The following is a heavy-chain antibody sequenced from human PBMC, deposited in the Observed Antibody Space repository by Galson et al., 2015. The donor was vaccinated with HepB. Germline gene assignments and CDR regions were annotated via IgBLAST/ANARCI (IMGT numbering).Heavy chain of an antibody. CDR1: GGTFSSYA. D-gene: IGHD2-15*01. V-gene: IGHV1-2*02. CDR2: INPNSGGT. CDR3: ARDRREGYCSGGSCYSYSLDAFDI. Sequence: QSGAEVKKPGASVKVSCKASGGTFSSYAISWVRQAPGQGLEWMGWINPNSGGTNYAQKFQGRVTMTRDTSISTAYMELSRLRSDDTAVYYCARDRREGYCSGGSCYSYSLDAFDIWGQGTMVTVSS. J-gene: IGHJ3*02.